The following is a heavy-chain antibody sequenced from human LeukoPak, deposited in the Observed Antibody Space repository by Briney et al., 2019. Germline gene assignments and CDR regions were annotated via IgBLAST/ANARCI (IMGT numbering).Heavy chain of an antibody. J-gene: IGHJ4*02. D-gene: IGHD3-3*01. CDR2: INHSGST. V-gene: IGHV4-34*01. CDR1: GGSFSGYY. Sequence: SETLSLTCAVYGGSFSGYYWSWIRQPPGKGLEWIGEINHSGSTNYNPSLKSRVTISVDTSKNQSSLKLSSVTAADTAVYYCARTRYDFWSGYEKTIDYWGQGTLVTVSS. CDR3: ARTRYDFWSGYEKTIDY.